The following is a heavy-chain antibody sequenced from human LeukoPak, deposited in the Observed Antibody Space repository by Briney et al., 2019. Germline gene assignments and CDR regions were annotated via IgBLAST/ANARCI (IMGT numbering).Heavy chain of an antibody. V-gene: IGHV3-23*01. CDR3: AKGKSSGWPIGMDV. CDR2: ISGSGGST. CDR1: GFTFSSYA. D-gene: IGHD6-19*01. J-gene: IGHJ6*02. Sequence: GSLRLSCAASGFTFSSYAMSWVRQAPGKGLEWVSAISGSGGSTYYADSMKGRFTISRDNSKNTLHLQMNSLRAEDTAVYYCAKGKSSGWPIGMDVWGQGTTVTVSS.